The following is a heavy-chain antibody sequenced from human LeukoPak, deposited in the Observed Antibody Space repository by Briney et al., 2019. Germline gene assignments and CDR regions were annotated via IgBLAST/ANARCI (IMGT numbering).Heavy chain of an antibody. CDR3: ARGGYGDYFFGY. CDR1: GASISSYY. J-gene: IGHJ4*02. Sequence: SETLSLTCTVSGASISSYYWSWIRQPPGKGLEWIGYIYHSGSTYYNPSLKSRVTISVDTSKNQFSLKLSSVTAADTAVYYCARGGYGDYFFGYWGQGTLVTVSS. D-gene: IGHD4-17*01. CDR2: IYHSGST. V-gene: IGHV4-59*12.